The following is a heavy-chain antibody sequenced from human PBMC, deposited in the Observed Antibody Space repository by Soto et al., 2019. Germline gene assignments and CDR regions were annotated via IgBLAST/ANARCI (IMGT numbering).Heavy chain of an antibody. Sequence: PSETLSLTCTVSGGSISSGDYYWSWIRQPPGKGLEWIGYIYYSGSTYYNPSLKSRVTISVDTSKNQFSLKLSSVTAADTAVYYCARVGGCTNGVCYKYFDYWGQGTLVTVSS. CDR3: ARVGGCTNGVCYKYFDY. J-gene: IGHJ4*02. CDR1: GGSISSGDYY. D-gene: IGHD2-8*01. V-gene: IGHV4-30-4*01. CDR2: IYYSGST.